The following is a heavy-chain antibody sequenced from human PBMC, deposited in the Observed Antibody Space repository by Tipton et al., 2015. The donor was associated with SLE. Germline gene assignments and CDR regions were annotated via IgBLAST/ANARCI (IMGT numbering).Heavy chain of an antibody. CDR1: GGSISSHY. J-gene: IGHJ3*02. Sequence: LRLSCTVSGGSISSHYWGWIRKPPGKTLEWIVFIYYGGSTNYNPSLKSRVSIVVDTSKIQIPLKLSSVTAADTAVYYCARVWDYGDAFDIWGQGTMVTVSS. CDR3: ARVWDYGDAFDI. CDR2: IYYGGST. D-gene: IGHD4-17*01. V-gene: IGHV4-59*11.